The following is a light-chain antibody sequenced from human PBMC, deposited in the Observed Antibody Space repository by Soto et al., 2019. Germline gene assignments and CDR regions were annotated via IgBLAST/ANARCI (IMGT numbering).Light chain of an antibody. CDR2: VAS. CDR3: QQYNVWPLT. V-gene: IGKV3-15*01. Sequence: EIVMTQSPATLSVSPGERATLSCRASQSVSSNLAWYQQKPGQPPKLLIYVASTRATGIPARFSGSGSGTEFTLTISSLQSEDFAVYYCQQYNVWPLTFGGGNKVEFK. CDR1: QSVSSN. J-gene: IGKJ4*01.